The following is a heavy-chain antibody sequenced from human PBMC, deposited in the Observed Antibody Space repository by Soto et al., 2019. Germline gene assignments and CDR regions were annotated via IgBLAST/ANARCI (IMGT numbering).Heavy chain of an antibody. CDR1: GFTFSSYA. CDR3: AKTGYYVSGTRPFDI. J-gene: IGHJ3*02. D-gene: IGHD3-10*01. Sequence: EVQLLESGGDLVQPGGSLRLSCAASGFTFSSYAMSWVRQAPGKGLEWVSGISSTGDTIYYADSVKGRFTISRDISKNTLYLQMSSLRAEDTAVYYCAKTGYYVSGTRPFDIWGQGTMVTVSS. V-gene: IGHV3-23*01. CDR2: ISSTGDTI.